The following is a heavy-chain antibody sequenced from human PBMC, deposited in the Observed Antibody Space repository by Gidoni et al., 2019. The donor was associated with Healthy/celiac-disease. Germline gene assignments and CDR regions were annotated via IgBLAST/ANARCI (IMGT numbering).Heavy chain of an antibody. Sequence: QVQLQESGPGLVKPSETLSLTCTVSGGSISSYSWSWIRQPAGKGLEWIGRIYTSGSTNYNPSLKSRVTMSVDTSKNQFSLKLSSVTAADTAVYYCARDWEDTNTRPQPDAFDIWGQGTMVTVSS. CDR3: ARDWEDTNTRPQPDAFDI. D-gene: IGHD5-18*01. CDR2: IYTSGST. CDR1: GGSISSYS. J-gene: IGHJ3*02. V-gene: IGHV4-4*07.